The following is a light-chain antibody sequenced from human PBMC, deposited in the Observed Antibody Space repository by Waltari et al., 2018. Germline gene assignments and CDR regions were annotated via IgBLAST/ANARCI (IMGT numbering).Light chain of an antibody. J-gene: IGLJ2*01. Sequence: QSVLTQPPSVSAAPGQKVTISCSGSTSNIGNNDVSWYQQLPGAAPKVFIYESEKRPSGIPDRFSGSKSGTSASLGITGLQTGDEAAYYCGTWDNNLSALVFGGGTKLTVL. CDR3: GTWDNNLSALV. V-gene: IGLV1-51*02. CDR2: ESE. CDR1: TSNIGNND.